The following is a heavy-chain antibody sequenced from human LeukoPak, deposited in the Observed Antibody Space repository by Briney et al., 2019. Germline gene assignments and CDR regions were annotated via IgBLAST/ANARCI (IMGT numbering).Heavy chain of an antibody. CDR3: ARVIIAAAGTGGFDY. D-gene: IGHD6-13*01. CDR1: GFTFSSYG. CDR2: IWYDGSNK. V-gene: IGHV3-33*01. Sequence: PGGSLRLSCAASGFTFSSYGMHWVRQAPGKGLEWVAVIWYDGSNKYYADSVKGRFTISRDNSKNSLYLQMNSLRAEDTAVYYCARVIIAAAGTGGFDYWGQGTLVTVSS. J-gene: IGHJ4*02.